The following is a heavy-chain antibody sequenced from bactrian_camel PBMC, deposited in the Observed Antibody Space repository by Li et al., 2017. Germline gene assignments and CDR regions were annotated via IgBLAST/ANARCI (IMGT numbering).Heavy chain of an antibody. Sequence: QLVESGGELVQPGESLRLSCLASGVTSGGFCLGCFRQAPGQEREGVGFIYTVGDNAYYNKPVEGRFTISQDKAKNTVYLQMDSLKPEDTATYYCAGVERERLCRWTEFSYWGQGTQVTVS. J-gene: IGHJ4*01. V-gene: IGHV3S31*01. CDR3: AGVERERLCRWTEFSY. D-gene: IGHD4*01. CDR1: GVTSGGFC. CDR2: IYTVGDNA.